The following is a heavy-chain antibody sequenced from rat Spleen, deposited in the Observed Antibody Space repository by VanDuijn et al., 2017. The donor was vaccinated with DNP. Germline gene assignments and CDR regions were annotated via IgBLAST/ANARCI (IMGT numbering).Heavy chain of an antibody. CDR2: IRYDGAST. V-gene: IGHV5-22*01. Sequence: EVQLVESGGGLVQPGRSLKLSCAASGFTFSDHYMAWIRQTPKKGLEWVAYIRYDGASTYYRDSVKGRFTISRDNAKSTLYLQMNSLRSEDTATYYCARGSTSIFWYFDFWGPGTMVTVSS. CDR3: ARGSTSIFWYFDF. D-gene: IGHD1-2*01. CDR1: GFTFSDHY. J-gene: IGHJ1*01.